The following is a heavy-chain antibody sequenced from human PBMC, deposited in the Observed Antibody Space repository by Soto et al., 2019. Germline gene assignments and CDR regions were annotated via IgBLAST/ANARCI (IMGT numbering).Heavy chain of an antibody. D-gene: IGHD3-3*01. CDR1: GGTFSSYA. Sequence: SVKVSCKASGGTFSSYAISWVRQAPGQGLEWMGGIIPIFGTANYAQKFQGRVTITADESTSTAYMELSSLRSEDTAVYYCAREYTIFGVVTHHNWFDPWGQGTLVTVSS. CDR3: AREYTIFGVVTHHNWFDP. V-gene: IGHV1-69*13. J-gene: IGHJ5*02. CDR2: IIPIFGTA.